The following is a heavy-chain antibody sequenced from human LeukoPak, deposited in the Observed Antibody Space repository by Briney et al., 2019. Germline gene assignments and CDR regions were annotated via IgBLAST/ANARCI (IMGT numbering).Heavy chain of an antibody. V-gene: IGHV3-48*03. CDR2: ISSSSSTI. CDR1: GFTFNSYE. D-gene: IGHD5-24*01. CDR3: ARVKAAVEDY. Sequence: GGSLRLSCAASGFTFNSYEMNWVRRAPGKGLEWVSYISSSSSTIYYADSVKGRFTISRDNAKNSLYLQMNSLRAEDTAVYYCARVKAAVEDYWGQGTLVTVSS. J-gene: IGHJ4*02.